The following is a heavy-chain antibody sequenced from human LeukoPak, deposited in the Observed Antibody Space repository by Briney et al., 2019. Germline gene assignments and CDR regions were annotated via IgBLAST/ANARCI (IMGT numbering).Heavy chain of an antibody. Sequence: PGESLRLSCAASGFTFSRYWIHWVRQAPGKGLEWVAVISYDGSNKYYADSVKGRFTISRDNSKNTLYLQMNSLRAEDTAVYYCAKTSQLLWFGGLFFDLWGRGTLVTVSS. J-gene: IGHJ2*01. CDR2: ISYDGSNK. V-gene: IGHV3-30*18. CDR1: GFTFSRYW. D-gene: IGHD3-10*01. CDR3: AKTSQLLWFGGLFFDL.